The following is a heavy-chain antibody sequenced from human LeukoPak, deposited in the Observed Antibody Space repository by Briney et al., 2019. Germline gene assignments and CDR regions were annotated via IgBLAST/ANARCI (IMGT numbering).Heavy chain of an antibody. CDR2: IYYSGST. D-gene: IGHD2-15*01. J-gene: IGHJ3*02. CDR3: ALYCSGGSCHLDAFDI. V-gene: IGHV4-39*01. Sequence: SETLSLTCTVSGGSISSSSYYWGWIRQPPGKGLEWIGSIYYSGSTYYNPSLKSRVTISVDTSKNQFSLKLSSVTAADTAVYYCALYCSGGSCHLDAFDIWGQGTMDTVSS. CDR1: GGSISSSSYY.